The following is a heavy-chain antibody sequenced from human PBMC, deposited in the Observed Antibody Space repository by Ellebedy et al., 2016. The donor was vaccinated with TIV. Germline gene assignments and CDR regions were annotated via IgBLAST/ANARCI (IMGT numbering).Heavy chain of an antibody. Sequence: GESLKISCAASGFTFDDYGMSWVRQAPGKGLEWVSGINWNGGSTGYADSVKGRFTISRDNAKNSLYLQMNSLRAEDTAVYYCARDHGYSYGPYYYYGMDVWGQGTTVTVSS. CDR3: ARDHGYSYGPYYYYGMDV. V-gene: IGHV3-20*04. CDR2: INWNGGST. D-gene: IGHD5-18*01. J-gene: IGHJ6*02. CDR1: GFTFDDYG.